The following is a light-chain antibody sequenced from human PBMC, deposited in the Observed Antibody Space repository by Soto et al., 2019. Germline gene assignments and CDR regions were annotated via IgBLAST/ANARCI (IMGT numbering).Light chain of an antibody. V-gene: IGLV2-14*01. J-gene: IGLJ2*01. CDR3: SSYTTSTTQV. Sequence: QSALTQPASVSGSPGQSITISCTGTSSDVGSYNYVSWYQQHPGKAPKLMIYEVRNRPSEVSDRFSGSKSGKTASLTIFGLQAEDEADYYCSSYTTSTTQVFGGGTKLTVL. CDR1: SSDVGSYNY. CDR2: EVR.